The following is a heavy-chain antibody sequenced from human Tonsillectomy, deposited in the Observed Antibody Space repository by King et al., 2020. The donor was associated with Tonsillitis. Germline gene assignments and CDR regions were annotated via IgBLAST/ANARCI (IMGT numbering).Heavy chain of an antibody. V-gene: IGHV4-34*01. D-gene: IGHD3-9*01. CDR3: VRYFEAYYYGMDV. Sequence: QVQLQQWGAGLLKPSETLSLTCAVYGGSFSGYYWNWIRQPPGKGLEWIGEINHSGSTNYNPSLKSRGTISVDTSKNQFSLNLRSVTAADTAVYYCVRYFEAYYYGMDVWGQGTTVTVSS. CDR1: GGSFSGYY. CDR2: INHSGST. J-gene: IGHJ6*02.